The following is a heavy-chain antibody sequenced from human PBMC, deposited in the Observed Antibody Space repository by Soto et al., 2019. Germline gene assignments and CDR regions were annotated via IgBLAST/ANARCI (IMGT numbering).Heavy chain of an antibody. CDR3: ARTTAVPNTLRSRYFFDY. CDR1: GGSVSNKTYY. D-gene: IGHD4-17*01. CDR2: VYYSGTT. J-gene: IGHJ4*02. Sequence: QVQLQESGPGLLKPSETLSLTCSVSGGSVSNKTYYWSWIRQPPGKRLEWIGYVYYSGTTNYNPSITSRVTISVDLSKNQFSLRLSSVTTADTALYYCARTTAVPNTLRSRYFFDYWGQGTLVTVSS. V-gene: IGHV4-61*01.